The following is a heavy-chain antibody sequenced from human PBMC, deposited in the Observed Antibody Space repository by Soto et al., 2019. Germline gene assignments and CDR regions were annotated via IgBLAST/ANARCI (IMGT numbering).Heavy chain of an antibody. Sequence: SETLSLTCVVSGGSLSSYYWSWIRQPPGKGLEWIGYIYYSGSTNYNPSLKSRVTISVDTSKNQFSLKLSSVTAADTAVYYCPRTWGSTNDPWGTGALVTVSS. D-gene: IGHD3-16*01. CDR3: PRTWGSTNDP. CDR1: GGSLSSYY. J-gene: IGHJ5*02. CDR2: IYYSGST. V-gene: IGHV4-59*01.